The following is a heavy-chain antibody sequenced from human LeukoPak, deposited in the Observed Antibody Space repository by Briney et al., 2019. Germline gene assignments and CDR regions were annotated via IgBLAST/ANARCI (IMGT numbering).Heavy chain of an antibody. D-gene: IGHD2-15*01. Sequence: SETLSLTCAVSGGSISSGSYSWSWIRQPPGKGLEWIGYLFYTGNTYYNPSLKSRLTISVDTSKNQFSLKLSSVTAADTAVYYCARGAGSTISNDAFDIWGQGTMVTVSS. V-gene: IGHV4-30-4*07. J-gene: IGHJ3*02. CDR3: ARGAGSTISNDAFDI. CDR2: LFYTGNT. CDR1: GGSISSGSYS.